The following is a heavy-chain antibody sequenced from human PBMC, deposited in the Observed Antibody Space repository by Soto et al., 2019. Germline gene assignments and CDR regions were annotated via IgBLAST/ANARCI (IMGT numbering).Heavy chain of an antibody. V-gene: IGHV3-23*01. J-gene: IGHJ4*02. CDR1: GFTFSSYA. CDR3: EKDLQWELTHPFYY. CDR2: ISGSGGST. Sequence: EVQLLESGGGLVQPGVSLRLSCAASGFTFSSYAMSWVRKAPGKGLEWVSAISGSGGSTYYADSVKGRFTISRDNSKNTLYLQMNSLRADDTAVYYCEKDLQWELTHPFYYWGKGKLVTVSS. D-gene: IGHD1-26*01.